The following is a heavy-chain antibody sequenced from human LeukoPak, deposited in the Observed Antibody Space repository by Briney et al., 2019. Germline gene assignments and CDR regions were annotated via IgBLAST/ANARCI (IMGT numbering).Heavy chain of an antibody. Sequence: SETLSLTCTVSGGSISSGDYYWSWIRQPPGKGLEWIGYIYYSGSTYYNPSLKSRVTISVDTSKNQFSLKLSSVTAADTAVYYCARGVVAATALDYWGQGTLVTVSS. J-gene: IGHJ4*02. CDR3: ARGVVAATALDY. CDR2: IYYSGST. V-gene: IGHV4-30-4*01. D-gene: IGHD2-15*01. CDR1: GGSISSGDYY.